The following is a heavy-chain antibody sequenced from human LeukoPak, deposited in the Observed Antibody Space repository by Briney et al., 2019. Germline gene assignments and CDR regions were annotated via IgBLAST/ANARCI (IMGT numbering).Heavy chain of an antibody. CDR1: GGSFSGYY. Sequence: PSETLSLTCAVYGGSFSGYYWSWIRQPPGKGLEWIGEINHSGSTNYNPSLKSRVTISVDTSKNQFSLKLSSVTAADTAVYYCARARRLANYYYYGMDVWGQGTTVTVSS. CDR3: ARARRLANYYYYGMDV. J-gene: IGHJ6*02. D-gene: IGHD1-1*01. V-gene: IGHV4-34*01. CDR2: INHSGST.